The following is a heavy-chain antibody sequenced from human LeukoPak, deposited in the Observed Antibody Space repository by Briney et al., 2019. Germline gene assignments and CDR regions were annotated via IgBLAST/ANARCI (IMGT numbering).Heavy chain of an antibody. D-gene: IGHD3-10*01. CDR3: ARGRGEGRGISMVRGVRAPSYNWFDP. Sequence: SETLSLTCTVSGVYITNGLYFWNWIRQPPGKGLEWIGSIYYSGSTYYNPSLKSRVTMSVDTSKNQFSLKLSSVTAADTAVYYCARGRGEGRGISMVRGVRAPSYNWFDPWGHGTLVTVSS. J-gene: IGHJ5*02. CDR2: IYYSGST. CDR1: GVYITNGLYF. V-gene: IGHV4-39*07.